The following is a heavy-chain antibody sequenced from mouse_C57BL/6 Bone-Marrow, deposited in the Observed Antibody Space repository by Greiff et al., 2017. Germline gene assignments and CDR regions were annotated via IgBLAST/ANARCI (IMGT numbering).Heavy chain of an antibody. CDR3: AQGLRRSYWYFDV. V-gene: IGHV1-81*01. J-gene: IGHJ1*03. D-gene: IGHD2-4*01. Sequence: VQLQQSGAELARPGASVKLSCKASGYTFTSYGISWVKQRTGQGLEWIGEIYPRSGNTYYNEKFKGKATLTADKSSSTAYMELRSLTSEDSAVYFCAQGLRRSYWYFDVWGTGTTVTVSS. CDR1: GYTFTSYG. CDR2: IYPRSGNT.